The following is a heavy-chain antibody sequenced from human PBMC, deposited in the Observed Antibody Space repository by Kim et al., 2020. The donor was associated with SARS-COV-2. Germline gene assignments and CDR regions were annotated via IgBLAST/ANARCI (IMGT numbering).Heavy chain of an antibody. V-gene: IGHV3-15*01. Sequence: GTTDYAAPVKGRFTISRDDSKNSVYLQVNSLQIDDTAVYYCVWFGGSFDYWGQGTLVTVSS. D-gene: IGHD3-10*01. CDR3: VWFGGSFDY. CDR2: GTT. J-gene: IGHJ4*02.